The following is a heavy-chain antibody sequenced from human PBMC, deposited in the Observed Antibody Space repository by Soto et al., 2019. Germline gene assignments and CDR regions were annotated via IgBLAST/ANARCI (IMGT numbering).Heavy chain of an antibody. V-gene: IGHV3-21*01. CDR2: ISSSSSYI. J-gene: IGHJ4*02. Sequence: EVQLVESGGGLVKPGGSLRLSCAASGFTFSSYSMNWVRQAPGKGLEWVSSISSSSSYIYYADSVKGRFTISRDNAKNALYLQMNRLRAEDTAVYYCARDSPAMYYFDYWGQGTLVTVSS. CDR1: GFTFSSYS. CDR3: ARDSPAMYYFDY.